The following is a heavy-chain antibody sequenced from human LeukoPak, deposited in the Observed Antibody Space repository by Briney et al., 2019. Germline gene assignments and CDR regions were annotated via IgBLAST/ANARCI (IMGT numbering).Heavy chain of an antibody. Sequence: GGSLRLSCAASGFTFSSYWMHWVRHAPGKGLVWVSRINSDGSSTSYADSVRGRLTISRDNAKNTLYLQMNSLRAEDTAVYYCARDHSYYDSSGYYGYYYYGMDVWGQGTTVTVSS. CDR2: INSDGSST. J-gene: IGHJ6*02. CDR1: GFTFSSYW. D-gene: IGHD3-22*01. V-gene: IGHV3-74*01. CDR3: ARDHSYYDSSGYYGYYYYGMDV.